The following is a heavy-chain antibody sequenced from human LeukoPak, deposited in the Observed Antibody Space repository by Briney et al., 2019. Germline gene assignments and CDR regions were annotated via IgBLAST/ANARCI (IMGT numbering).Heavy chain of an antibody. J-gene: IGHJ4*02. D-gene: IGHD2-2*01. CDR2: IYYSVSA. V-gene: IGHV4-39*01. CDR1: GGSISSSSYY. Sequence: SETLSLTCTVSGGSISSSSYYWGWIRQPPGKGLEWIGSIYYSVSAYYNPSLKSRVTISVDTSKNQFSLKLSSVTAADTAVYYCASPSPHCSSTSCPNGGFFDYWGQGTLVTVSS. CDR3: ASPSPHCSSTSCPNGGFFDY.